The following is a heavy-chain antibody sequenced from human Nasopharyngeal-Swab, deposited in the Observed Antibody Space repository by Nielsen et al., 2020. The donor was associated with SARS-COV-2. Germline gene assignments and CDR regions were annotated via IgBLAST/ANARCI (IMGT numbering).Heavy chain of an antibody. CDR2: ISSSSSTI. CDR1: GFTLSSYS. J-gene: IGHJ4*02. D-gene: IGHD6-6*01. V-gene: IGHV3-48*01. Sequence: GESLKISCAASGFTLSSYSMNWVRQAPGKGLEWVSYISSSSSTIYYADSVKGRFTISRDSSKNTLYLQMNSLRAEDTAVYYCAKTNDRHSSSYYFDYWGQGALVTVSS. CDR3: AKTNDRHSSSYYFDY.